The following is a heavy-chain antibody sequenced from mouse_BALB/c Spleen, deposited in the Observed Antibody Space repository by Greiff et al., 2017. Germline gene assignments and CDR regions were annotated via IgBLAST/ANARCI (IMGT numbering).Heavy chain of an antibody. J-gene: IGHJ4*01. CDR3: TRCGNYGYYAMDY. V-gene: IGHV1-69*02. Sequence: VQLQQPGAELVRPGASVKLSCKASGYTFTSYWINWVKQRPGQGLEWIGNIYPSDSYTNYNQKFKDKATLTVDKSSSTAYMQLSSPTSEDSAVYYCTRCGNYGYYAMDYWGQGTSVTVSS. CDR1: GYTFTSYW. CDR2: IYPSDSYT. D-gene: IGHD2-1*01.